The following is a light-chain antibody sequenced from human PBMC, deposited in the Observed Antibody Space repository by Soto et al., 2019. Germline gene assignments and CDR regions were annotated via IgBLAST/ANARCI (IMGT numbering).Light chain of an antibody. J-gene: IGKJ1*01. V-gene: IGKV3-20*01. CDR3: QQYGSSLT. CDR1: QSVNSDS. Sequence: EIVFTQSPGPLSLSPGEGATLSCRASQSVNSDSLAWYQQKPGQAPRILISGASTRATGIPDRFRGSGSGTDFTLTISRLEPEDFAVYWCQQYGSSLTLGQGTKVDI. CDR2: GAS.